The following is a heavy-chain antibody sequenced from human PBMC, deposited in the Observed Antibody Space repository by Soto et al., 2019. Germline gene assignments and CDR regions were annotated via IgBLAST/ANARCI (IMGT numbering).Heavy chain of an antibody. CDR2: INPYYGNT. V-gene: IGHV1-18*01. D-gene: IGHD3-3*01. CDR1: GYTFTNYD. Sequence: QVQLVQSGGEVKKPGASVKVSCKTSGYTFTNYDMSWVRQAPGRGLEWMGWINPYYGNTNYAQTLQGRVTLTKDTSTNTVYMELRSLRSDDTAVYYCARENRYDSMSYYFDYWGQGTLVTVSS. J-gene: IGHJ4*02. CDR3: ARENRYDSMSYYFDY.